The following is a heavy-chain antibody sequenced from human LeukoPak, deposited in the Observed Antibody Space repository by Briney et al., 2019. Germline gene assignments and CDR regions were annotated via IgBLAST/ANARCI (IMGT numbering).Heavy chain of an antibody. CDR2: ISYDGSNK. D-gene: IGHD3-10*01. CDR3: ARAPRFGELSKDY. J-gene: IGHJ4*02. Sequence: GGSLRLSCAASGFTFSSYAMHWVRQAPGKGLEWVAVISYDGSNKYYADSVKGRFTISRDNSKNTLYLQMNSLRAEDTAVYYCARAPRFGELSKDYWGQGTLVTVSS. V-gene: IGHV3-30*04. CDR1: GFTFSSYA.